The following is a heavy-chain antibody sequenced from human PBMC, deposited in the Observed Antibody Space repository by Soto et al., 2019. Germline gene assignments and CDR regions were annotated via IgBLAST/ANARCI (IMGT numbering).Heavy chain of an antibody. CDR2: IYYSGST. Sequence: SETLSLTCTVSGGSISSYYWSWIRQPPGKGLEWIGYIYYSGSTNYNPSLKGRVTISVDTSKNQFSLKLSSVTAADTAVYYCARTYSSGWKGPNYFDYWGQGTLVTVSS. D-gene: IGHD6-19*01. CDR1: GGSISSYY. J-gene: IGHJ4*02. CDR3: ARTYSSGWKGPNYFDY. V-gene: IGHV4-59*01.